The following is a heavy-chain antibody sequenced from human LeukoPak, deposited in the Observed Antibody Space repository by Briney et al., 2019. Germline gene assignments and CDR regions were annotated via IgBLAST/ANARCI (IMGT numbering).Heavy chain of an antibody. V-gene: IGHV4-39*01. CDR3: ARNISMILEPARRMKYNWFDP. Sequence: SETLSLTCIVSGGSISGSSYYWAWIRQPPGKGLEWIGRVFDSGRTSYHPSLKSRVTICVDTSEKQFSLKVPSVTAADTAIYYCARNISMILEPARRMKYNWFDPWGQGTLVTVSS. D-gene: IGHD3-22*01. CDR1: GGSISGSSYY. J-gene: IGHJ5*02. CDR2: VFDSGRT.